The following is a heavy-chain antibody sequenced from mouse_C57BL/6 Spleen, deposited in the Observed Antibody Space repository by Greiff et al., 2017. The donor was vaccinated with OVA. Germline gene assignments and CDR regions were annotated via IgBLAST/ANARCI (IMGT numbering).Heavy chain of an antibody. CDR1: GFTFSSYT. J-gene: IGHJ1*03. V-gene: IGHV5-9*01. D-gene: IGHD1-1*01. CDR3: AREGISYYYGSSRYFDV. Sequence: DVMLVESGGGLVKPGGSLKLSCAASGFTFSSYTMSWVRQTPEKRLEWVATISGGGGNTYYPDSVKGRFTISRDNAKNTLYLQMSSLRSEDTALYYCAREGISYYYGSSRYFDVWGTGTTVTVSS. CDR2: ISGGGGNT.